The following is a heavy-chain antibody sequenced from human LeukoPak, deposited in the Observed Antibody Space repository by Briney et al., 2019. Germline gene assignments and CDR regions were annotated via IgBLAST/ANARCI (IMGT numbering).Heavy chain of an antibody. Sequence: PGGSLRLSCAVSGFTFSSYWMHWVRQAPGKGLVWVSRINSDGSSTSHADSVKGRFTISRDNAKNTLYLQMNSLRAEDTAVYYCARSGSGYSYGDPWGQGTLVTVSS. V-gene: IGHV3-74*01. CDR3: ARSGSGYSYGDP. CDR2: INSDGSST. J-gene: IGHJ5*02. D-gene: IGHD5-18*01. CDR1: GFTFSSYW.